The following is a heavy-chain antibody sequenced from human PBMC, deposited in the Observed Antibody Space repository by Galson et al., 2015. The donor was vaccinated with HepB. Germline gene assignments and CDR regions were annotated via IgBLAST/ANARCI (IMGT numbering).Heavy chain of an antibody. Sequence: SLRLSCAASGFTFSSYAMSWVRQAPGKGPEWVAAISGSDSTYYADSLKGRFTISRDNSRNTVYLQMNSLSPEDTAVYYCASPRGSGNYAYYYYGLDVWGQGTTVTVSS. V-gene: IGHV3-23*01. CDR1: GFTFSSYA. D-gene: IGHD3-10*01. CDR2: ISGSDST. CDR3: ASPRGSGNYAYYYYGLDV. J-gene: IGHJ6*02.